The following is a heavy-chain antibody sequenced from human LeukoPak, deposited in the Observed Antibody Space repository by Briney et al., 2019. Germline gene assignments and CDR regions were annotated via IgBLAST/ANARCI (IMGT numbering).Heavy chain of an antibody. Sequence: ASVKVSCKASGYTFTSYDINWVRQATGQGLEWMGWMNPNSANTGYAQKFQGRVTMTRNTSISTAYMELSSLRSEDTAVYYCATTIPYYDSRGRKTQVAFDIWGQGTMVTVSS. CDR3: ATTIPYYDSRGRKTQVAFDI. V-gene: IGHV1-8*01. CDR1: GYTFTSYD. J-gene: IGHJ3*02. CDR2: MNPNSANT. D-gene: IGHD3-22*01.